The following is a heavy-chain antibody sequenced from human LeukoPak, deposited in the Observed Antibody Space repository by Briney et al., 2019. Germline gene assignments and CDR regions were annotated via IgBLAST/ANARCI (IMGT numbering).Heavy chain of an antibody. D-gene: IGHD3-3*01. CDR2: IKHDGSEK. V-gene: IGHV3-7*01. CDR1: GGTFSSYA. J-gene: IGHJ4*02. CDR3: ATDRGWRTSGYYLYYFEY. Sequence: SCKASGGTFSSYAISWVRQAPGKGLEWVASIKHDGSEKYYVDSVRGRFTVSRDNTKNLLYLQMSSLRAEDTAVYYCATDRGWRTSGYYLYYFEYWGQGTLVTFSS.